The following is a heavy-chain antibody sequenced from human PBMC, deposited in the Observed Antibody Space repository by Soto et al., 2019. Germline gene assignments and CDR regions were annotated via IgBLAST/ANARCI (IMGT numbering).Heavy chain of an antibody. Sequence: SETLSLTCTVSGGSISRSTYYWGWIRQPPGKGLEWVGGIFYTGTTYYSPSLKDRVTISVDTSKNSFSLNLTSVTAADTAVYFCARLVVVAPVANAWGQGTLVTVSS. V-gene: IGHV4-39*02. CDR2: IFYTGTT. CDR1: GGSISRSTYY. D-gene: IGHD2-2*01. J-gene: IGHJ5*02. CDR3: ARLVVVAPVANA.